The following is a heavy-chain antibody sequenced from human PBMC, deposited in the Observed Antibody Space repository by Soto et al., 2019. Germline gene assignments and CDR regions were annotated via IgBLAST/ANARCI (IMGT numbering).Heavy chain of an antibody. V-gene: IGHV3-7*03. CDR3: TSRPSGMTYHAVFDF. J-gene: IGHJ4*02. CDR2: IKPDGSET. D-gene: IGHD2-21*02. CDR1: GLTFSGHW. Sequence: GGSLRLSCAASGLTFSGHWMTWVRQTPGEGLQWVAAIKPDGSETFYVDSVKGRFTISRDNARNSLFLQMDSLRAEDTAVYYCTSRPSGMTYHAVFDFWGQGTLVTVS.